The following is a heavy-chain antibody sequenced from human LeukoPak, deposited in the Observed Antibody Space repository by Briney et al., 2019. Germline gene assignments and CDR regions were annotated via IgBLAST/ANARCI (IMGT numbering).Heavy chain of an antibody. CDR1: GDSVSNNSAA. D-gene: IGHD6-19*01. CDR3: ARAPTPIIAVAGSFDY. Sequence: SQTLSLTCAISGDSVSNNSAAWNWIRQSPSRGLEWLGRTYYRSKWYNDYAVSVKSRITINPDTSKNQFSLQVNSVTPEDTAVYYCARAPTPIIAVAGSFDYRGQGTLVTVSS. CDR2: TYYRSKWYN. V-gene: IGHV6-1*01. J-gene: IGHJ4*02.